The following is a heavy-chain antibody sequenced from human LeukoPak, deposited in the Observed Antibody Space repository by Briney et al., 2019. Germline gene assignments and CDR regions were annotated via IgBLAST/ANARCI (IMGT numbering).Heavy chain of an antibody. Sequence: GGSLRLSCAASGFTFSSYAMTWVRQAPAKGLEWVSAISGSGGNTYYADSVKGRFTISRDNAKNTLYLQMNSLRAEDTAVYYCARVPITMVQGVIIYFDYWGQGTLVTVSS. CDR3: ARVPITMVQGVIIYFDY. CDR2: ISGSGGNT. J-gene: IGHJ4*02. V-gene: IGHV3-23*01. D-gene: IGHD3-10*01. CDR1: GFTFSSYA.